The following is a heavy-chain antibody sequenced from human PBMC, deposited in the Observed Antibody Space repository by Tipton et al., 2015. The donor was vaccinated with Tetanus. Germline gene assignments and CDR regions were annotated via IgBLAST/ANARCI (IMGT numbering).Heavy chain of an antibody. CDR3: ARDQGIAAAGTLVWYFQH. D-gene: IGHD6-13*01. CDR1: GGTFSSYA. CDR2: IIPIFGTA. V-gene: IGHV1-69*01. J-gene: IGHJ1*01. Sequence: VQSGAEVKKPGSSVKVSCKASGGTFSSYAISWVRQAPGQGLEWMGGIIPIFGTANYAQKFQGRVTITADESTSTAYMELSSLRSEDTAVYYCARDQGIAAAGTLVWYFQHWDQGTLVTVSS.